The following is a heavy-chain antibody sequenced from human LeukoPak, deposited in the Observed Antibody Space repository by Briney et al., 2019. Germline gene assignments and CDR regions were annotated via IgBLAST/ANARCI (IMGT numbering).Heavy chain of an antibody. J-gene: IGHJ4*02. Sequence: GESLKISCKGSGYSFTSYWIGWVRQMPGKGLEWMGIIYPGDSDTRYSPSFQGQVTISADKSISTAYLQWSSLKASDTAMYYCARVGSYSNYLYYFDYWGQGTLVTVSS. CDR3: ARVGSYSNYLYYFDY. CDR1: GYSFTSYW. D-gene: IGHD4-11*01. CDR2: IYPGDSDT. V-gene: IGHV5-51*01.